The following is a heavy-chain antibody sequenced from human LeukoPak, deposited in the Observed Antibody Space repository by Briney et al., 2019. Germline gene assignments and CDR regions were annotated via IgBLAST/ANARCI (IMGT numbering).Heavy chain of an antibody. J-gene: IGHJ4*02. V-gene: IGHV3-73*01. CDR2: IRSKPNNYAT. CDR1: GFTFSGSA. Sequence: GGSLRLSCAASGFTFSGSALHWVHQASGKGLEWVGRIRSKPNNYATAYAASVKGRFTISRDDSKNTAYLQMNSLKTEDTAVYYCSPSGSFYFDYWGQGTLVTVSS. CDR3: SPSGSFYFDY. D-gene: IGHD3-10*01.